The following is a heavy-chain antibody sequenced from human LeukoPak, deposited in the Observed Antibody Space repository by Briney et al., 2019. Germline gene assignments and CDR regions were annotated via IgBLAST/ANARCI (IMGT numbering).Heavy chain of an antibody. CDR1: GYTFTSYA. Sequence: ASVKVSCKASGYTFTSYAMHWVRQAPGQRLEWMGWINAGNGNTKYSQEFQGRVTITRDTSASTAYMELSSLRSEDTAVYYCASKYCSSTSCRYYYYYGMDVWGQGTTVTVSS. J-gene: IGHJ6*02. D-gene: IGHD2-2*01. CDR3: ASKYCSSTSCRYYYYYGMDV. V-gene: IGHV1-3*01. CDR2: INAGNGNT.